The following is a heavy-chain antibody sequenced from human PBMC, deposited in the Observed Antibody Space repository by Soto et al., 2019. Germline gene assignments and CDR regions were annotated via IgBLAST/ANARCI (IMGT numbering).Heavy chain of an antibody. CDR1: GFTFSSYA. D-gene: IGHD3-16*02. CDR2: ISGSGGST. CDR3: AKVYDYVWGSYRPPFAMDV. J-gene: IGHJ6*02. V-gene: IGHV3-23*01. Sequence: LRLSCAASGFTFSSYAMSWVRQAPGKGLEWVSAISGSGGSTYYADSVKGRFTISRDNSKNTLYLQMNSLRAEDTAVYYCAKVYDYVWGSYRPPFAMDVWGQGTTVTVSS.